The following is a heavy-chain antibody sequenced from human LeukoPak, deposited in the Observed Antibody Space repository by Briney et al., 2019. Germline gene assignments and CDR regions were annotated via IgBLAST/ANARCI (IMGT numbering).Heavy chain of an antibody. CDR2: IYYNGST. CDR3: ARTSLGGAWFDP. Sequence: PSETLSLTCTVSGGSISSGDYYWSWIRQPPGKGLEWIGYIYYNGSTYYNPSLKSRVTISVDTPKNQFSLKLSSVTAADTAVYYCARTSLGGAWFDPWGQGTLVTVSS. CDR1: GGSISSGDYY. V-gene: IGHV4-30-4*08. J-gene: IGHJ5*02. D-gene: IGHD3-10*01.